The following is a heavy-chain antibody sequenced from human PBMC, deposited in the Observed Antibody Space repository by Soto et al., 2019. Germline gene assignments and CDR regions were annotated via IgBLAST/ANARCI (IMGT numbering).Heavy chain of an antibody. J-gene: IGHJ4*02. Sequence: AYSLKISCQVSVYSFTSYWIGWVRQMPGKGLEWMGVIYRGDSDTRYSPSFQGQVTISADKSISTAYLQWSSLKASDTAMYYCARHKTRITIFGVAPRYYFDYWGQGTLVTVSS. CDR2: IYRGDSDT. CDR1: VYSFTSYW. V-gene: IGHV5-51*01. D-gene: IGHD3-3*01. CDR3: ARHKTRITIFGVAPRYYFDY.